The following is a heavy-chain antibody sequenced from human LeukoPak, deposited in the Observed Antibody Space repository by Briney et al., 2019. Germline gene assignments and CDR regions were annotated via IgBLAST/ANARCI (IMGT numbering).Heavy chain of an antibody. V-gene: IGHV3-11*04. CDR1: GFTFSDYY. J-gene: IGHJ5*02. D-gene: IGHD2-2*01. CDR2: ISSSDSPR. CDR3: VREKYCSGTSCYPLFDP. Sequence: GSLRLSCAASGFTFSDYYMSWIRQAPGKGLEWVSYISSSDSPRFYADSVKGRFTISRDNAKNSLYLQMNSLGAEDAAVYYCVREKYCSGTSCYPLFDPWGQGTLVTVSS.